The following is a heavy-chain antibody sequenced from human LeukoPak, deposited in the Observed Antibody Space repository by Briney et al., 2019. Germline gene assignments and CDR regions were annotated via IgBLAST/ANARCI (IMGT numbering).Heavy chain of an antibody. D-gene: IGHD1-26*01. CDR1: GFIFSSYA. J-gene: IGHJ4*02. CDR2: ISGSGGST. CDR3: AKDLGPVGAPYYYFDY. V-gene: IGHV3-23*01. Sequence: PGGSLRLSCAASGFIFSSYAMSWVRQAPGKGLEWVSAISGSGGSTYYADSVKGRFTISRDNSKNTLYLQMNSLRAEDTAVYYCAKDLGPVGAPYYYFDYWGQGTLVTVSS.